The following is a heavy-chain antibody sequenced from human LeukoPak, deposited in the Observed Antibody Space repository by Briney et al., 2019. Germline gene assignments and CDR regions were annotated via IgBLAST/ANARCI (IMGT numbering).Heavy chain of an antibody. D-gene: IGHD6-19*01. J-gene: IGHJ6*03. Sequence: SETLSLTCTVSGGSISSSSYYWGWIRQPPGKGLEWIGSIYYSGSTYYNPSLKSRVTISVDTSKNQFSLKLSSVTAADTAVYYCARRKARAGYYYYMDVWGKGTTVTVCS. CDR2: IYYSGST. CDR1: GGSISSSSYY. CDR3: ARRKARAGYYYYMDV. V-gene: IGHV4-39*01.